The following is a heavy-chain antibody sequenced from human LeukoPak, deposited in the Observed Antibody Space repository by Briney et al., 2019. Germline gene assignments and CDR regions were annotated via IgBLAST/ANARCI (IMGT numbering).Heavy chain of an antibody. J-gene: IGHJ5*02. V-gene: IGHV1-69*05. CDR2: IIPIFGTA. D-gene: IGHD2-2*01. Sequence: GSSVKVSCKASGGTFSSYAISWVRQAPGQGLEWMGGIIPIFGTANYAQKFQGRVTITTDESTSTAYMELSSLRSEDTAVYYCARQGEEYCSSTSCPWFDPRGQGTLVTVSS. CDR3: ARQGEEYCSSTSCPWFDP. CDR1: GGTFSSYA.